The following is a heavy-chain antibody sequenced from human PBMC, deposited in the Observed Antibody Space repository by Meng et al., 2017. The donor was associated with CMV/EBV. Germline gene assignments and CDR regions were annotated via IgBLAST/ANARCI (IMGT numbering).Heavy chain of an antibody. V-gene: IGHV1-2*02. J-gene: IGHJ2*01. CDR3: ATYIGNYINWYFDL. CDR2: INPNSGGT. CDR1: GYTFTGYY. Sequence: VQPGVEVKKPGASVKVSCKASGYTFTGYYMHWVRQAPGQGLEWMGWINPNSGGTNYAQKFQGRVTMTRDTSISTAYMELSRLRSDDTAVYYCATYIGNYINWYFDLWGRGTLVTVSS. D-gene: IGHD1-7*01.